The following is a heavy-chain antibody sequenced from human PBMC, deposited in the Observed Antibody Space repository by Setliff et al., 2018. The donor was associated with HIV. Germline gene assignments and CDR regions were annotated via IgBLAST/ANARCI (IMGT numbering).Heavy chain of an antibody. D-gene: IGHD6-19*01. CDR1: GFIFSSYG. CDR3: ARLSAVTTIDY. V-gene: IGHV3-30*02. J-gene: IGHJ4*02. CDR2: IRYDGSNK. Sequence: GESLKISCAASGFIFSSYGMHWVRQAPGKGLEWVAFIRYDGSNKYYADSVKGRFTISRDNSKNTLYLQMNSLRAEDTAVYYCARLSAVTTIDYWGQGTLVTVS.